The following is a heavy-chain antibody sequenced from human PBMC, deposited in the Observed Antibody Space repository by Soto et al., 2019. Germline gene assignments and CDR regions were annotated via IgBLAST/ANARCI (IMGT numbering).Heavy chain of an antibody. CDR1: GGSMSSYY. Sequence: SESLSLTCIVFGGSMSSYYWTWIRQPPGKGLEWIGYIYYSGTTNYSPSLKDRVTISVDTSKNQFSLNLSSVTAADTAVYYCARRSLEEGLYMDVWGKGTTVTVSS. CDR3: ARRSLEEGLYMDV. J-gene: IGHJ6*03. CDR2: IYYSGTT. V-gene: IGHV4-59*08. D-gene: IGHD3-16*01.